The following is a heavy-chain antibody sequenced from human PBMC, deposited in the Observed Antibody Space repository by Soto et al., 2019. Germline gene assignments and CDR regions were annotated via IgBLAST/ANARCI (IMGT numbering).Heavy chain of an antibody. V-gene: IGHV4-34*01. D-gene: IGHD3-10*01. CDR2: INHSGST. CDR1: GGSFSGYY. CDR3: ARGMSRGSGSYSGP. Sequence: QEQLQQWGAGLLKPSETLSLTCAVYGGSFSGYYWSWIRQPPGKGLEWIGEINHSGSTNYNPSLKSRVTISVDTSKNQFSLKLSSVTAADTAVYYCARGMSRGSGSYSGPWGQGTLVTVSS. J-gene: IGHJ5*02.